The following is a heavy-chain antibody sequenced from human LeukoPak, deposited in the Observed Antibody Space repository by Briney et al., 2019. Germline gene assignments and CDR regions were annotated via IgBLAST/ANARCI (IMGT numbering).Heavy chain of an antibody. CDR2: INHSGST. J-gene: IGHJ4*02. Sequence: SETLSLTCAVYGGSFSGYYWSWIRQPPGKGLEWIGEINHSGSTNYNPSLKSRVTISVDTSKNQFSLKLSSVTAADTAVYYCARVGWSGYYTSYYFDYWGQGTLVTVSS. CDR3: ARVGWSGYYTSYYFDY. CDR1: GGSFSGYY. V-gene: IGHV4-34*01. D-gene: IGHD3-3*01.